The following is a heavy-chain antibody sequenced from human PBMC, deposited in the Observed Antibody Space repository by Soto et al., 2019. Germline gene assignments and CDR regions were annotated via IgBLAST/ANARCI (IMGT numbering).Heavy chain of an antibody. CDR3: GKILVGATGHTDADS. J-gene: IGHJ4*02. CDR1: GGSISSGDYY. CDR2: IYYSGST. D-gene: IGHD2-15*01. V-gene: IGHV4-30-4*01. Sequence: PSETLSLTCTVSGGSISSGDYYWSWIRQPPGKGLEWIGYIYYSGSTYYNPSLKSRVTISVDTSKNQFSLRLTSVTAADTAVYYCGKILVGATGHTDADSWGPGTLVTVSS.